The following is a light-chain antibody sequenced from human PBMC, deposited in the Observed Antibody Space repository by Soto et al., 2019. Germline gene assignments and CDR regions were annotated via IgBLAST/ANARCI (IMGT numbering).Light chain of an antibody. CDR2: SAS. J-gene: IGKJ2*01. V-gene: IGKV3-20*01. CDR3: QLYGTSPMFT. CDR1: QSVSSNS. Sequence: EIVLTQSPGTLSLSPGERATLSCRASQSVSSNSLAWYLQKPGQAPRLLIYSASRRATGIPDRFSGSGSGTEFTLTISRLEPEDFAVYYCQLYGTSPMFTFGRGTRLEIK.